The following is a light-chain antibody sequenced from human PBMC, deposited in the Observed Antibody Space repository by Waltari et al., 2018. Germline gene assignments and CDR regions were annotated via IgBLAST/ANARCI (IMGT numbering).Light chain of an antibody. Sequence: SSELTQDPAVSVALGPTVRITCQGDSLRTSYASLYQLKPGQAPVLVIYGKDKRPSGIPDRISGYSSGATSSLTITGAQAEDEADYYCSSRNGRANQVVFAGGTKVTVL. V-gene: IGLV3-19*01. J-gene: IGLJ3*02. CDR3: SSRNGRANQVV. CDR1: SLRTSY. CDR2: GKD.